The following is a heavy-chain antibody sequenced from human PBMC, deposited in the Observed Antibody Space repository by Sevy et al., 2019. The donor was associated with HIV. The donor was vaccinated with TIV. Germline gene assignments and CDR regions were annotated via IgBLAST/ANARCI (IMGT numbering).Heavy chain of an antibody. V-gene: IGHV4-34*01. CDR1: GGSFSGYY. Sequence: SETLSLTCAVYGGSFSGYYWSWIRQPPGKGLEWIGEINHSGSTNYNPSLKSRVTISVDTSKNQFSLKLSSVTAADTAVYYCARGRVTYDFWSGYRCWGKGTTVTVSS. CDR3: ARGRVTYDFWSGYRC. D-gene: IGHD3-3*01. CDR2: INHSGST. J-gene: IGHJ6*04.